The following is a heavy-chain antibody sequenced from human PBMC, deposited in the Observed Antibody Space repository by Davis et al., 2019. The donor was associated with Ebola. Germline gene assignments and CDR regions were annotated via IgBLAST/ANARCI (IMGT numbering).Heavy chain of an antibody. Sequence: GESLKIPCAASGFTSDMHWVRQAPGNGLEWVAFISSDGSNKYYTDSVKSQFTISRDNSKNTVYLQMNSLRAEDTDVYYCGKDIHRSWSGFVNWGQGILVTVSA. V-gene: IGHV3-30*19. CDR3: GKDIHRSWSGFVN. J-gene: IGHJ4*02. D-gene: IGHD3-3*01. CDR1: GFTSD. CDR2: ISSDGSNK.